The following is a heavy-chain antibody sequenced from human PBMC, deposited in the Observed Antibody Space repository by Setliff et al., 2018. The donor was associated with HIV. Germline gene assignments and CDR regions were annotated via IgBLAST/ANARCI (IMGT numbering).Heavy chain of an antibody. J-gene: IGHJ4*02. CDR2: IIPIFGTA. Sequence: SVKVSCKASGGTFSSYAISWVRQAPGQGLEWMGGIIPIFGTANYAQKFQGRVAITADESTSTAYMELSSLRSEDTAVYYCARESFWSGYSPGGFDYWGQGTLVTVSS. D-gene: IGHD3-3*01. CDR1: GGTFSSYA. V-gene: IGHV1-69*13. CDR3: ARESFWSGYSPGGFDY.